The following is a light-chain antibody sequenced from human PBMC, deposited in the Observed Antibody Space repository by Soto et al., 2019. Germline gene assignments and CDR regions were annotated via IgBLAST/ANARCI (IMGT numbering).Light chain of an antibody. Sequence: DIQMTQSPSTLSASVGDRVTITCRASQSIDRWLAWYQQKPGKAPKLLMCKASSLESGVPSKFSGSGSETEFTLTISSLQPDDFATYYCQHYKSYPWTFGQGTKVDIK. V-gene: IGKV1-5*03. CDR2: KAS. J-gene: IGKJ1*01. CDR3: QHYKSYPWT. CDR1: QSIDRW.